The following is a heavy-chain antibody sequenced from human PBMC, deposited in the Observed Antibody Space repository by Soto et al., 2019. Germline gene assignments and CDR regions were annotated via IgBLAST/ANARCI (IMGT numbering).Heavy chain of an antibody. J-gene: IGHJ4*02. CDR3: VRNYYHSSGYYGLSDH. CDR1: RLTFSSYA. D-gene: IGHD3-22*01. V-gene: IGHV3-64D*06. CDR2: VRSDGRST. Sequence: GGSLRLSCSASRLTFSSYAMHSVRLAPGKGLEYVSAVRSDGRSTYYADTVKGRFTISSDHSKNTQYLQMSSLRAEDTAVYYRVRNYYHSSGYYGLSDHWGQGTLVTVSS.